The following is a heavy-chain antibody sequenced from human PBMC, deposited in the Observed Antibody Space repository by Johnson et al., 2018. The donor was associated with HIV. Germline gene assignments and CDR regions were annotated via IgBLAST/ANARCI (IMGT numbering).Heavy chain of an antibody. CDR1: GFTFSSYA. D-gene: IGHD6-13*01. CDR2: ISYDGSNK. V-gene: IGHV3-30-3*01. J-gene: IGHJ3*02. Sequence: QVQLVESGGGVVQPGRSLRLSCAASGFTFSSYAMHWVRQAPGKGLEWVAVISYDGSNKYYADSVKGRFTISRDNSKNTLYLQMNSLRAEDTAVYYCARDCIRGPDSSSWSGAFDIWGQGTMVIVSS. CDR3: ARDCIRGPDSSSWSGAFDI.